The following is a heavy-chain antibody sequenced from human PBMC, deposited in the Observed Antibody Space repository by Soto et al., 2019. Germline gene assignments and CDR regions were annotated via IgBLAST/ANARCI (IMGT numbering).Heavy chain of an antibody. V-gene: IGHV1-46*01. CDR2: INPSGGST. D-gene: IGHD3-3*01. CDR1: GYTFTSYY. Sequence: ASVKVSCKASGYTFTSYYMHWVRQAPGQGLEWMGIINPSGGSTSYAQKFQGRVTMTRNTSISTAYMELSSLRSEDTAVYYCARGSGITIFGVVRDNDAFDIWGQGTMVTVSS. CDR3: ARGSGITIFGVVRDNDAFDI. J-gene: IGHJ3*02.